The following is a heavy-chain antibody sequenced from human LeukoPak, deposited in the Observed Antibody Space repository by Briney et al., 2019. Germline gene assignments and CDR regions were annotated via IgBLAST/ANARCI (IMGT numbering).Heavy chain of an antibody. D-gene: IGHD2-2*01. CDR1: GYTFTSYG. CDR2: ISAYNGNT. V-gene: IGHV1-18*01. Sequence: ASVKVSCKASGYTFTSYGISWVREAPGQELEWMGWISAYNGNTNYAQKLQGRVTMTTDTSTSTAYMELRSLRSDDTAVYYCARDKYCSSTSCYGGYYYYYYGMDVWGQGTTVTVSS. J-gene: IGHJ6*02. CDR3: ARDKYCSSTSCYGGYYYYYYGMDV.